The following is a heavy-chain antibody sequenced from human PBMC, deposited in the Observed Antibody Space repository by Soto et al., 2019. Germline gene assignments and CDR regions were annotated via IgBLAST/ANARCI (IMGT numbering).Heavy chain of an antibody. D-gene: IGHD4-17*01. J-gene: IGHJ3*02. Sequence: QVQLVQSGAEVKKPGSSVKGSCKASGGTFSSYAISWVRQAPGQGLEWMGGIIPIFGTANYAQKFQGRVTITADESTSTAYMELSSLRSEDTPVYYCARVPCGDTVTTPLAAFDIWGQGTMVTVSS. CDR2: IIPIFGTA. V-gene: IGHV1-69*01. CDR1: GGTFSSYA. CDR3: ARVPCGDTVTTPLAAFDI.